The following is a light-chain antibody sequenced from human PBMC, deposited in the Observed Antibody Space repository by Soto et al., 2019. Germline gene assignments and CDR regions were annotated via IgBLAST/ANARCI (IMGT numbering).Light chain of an antibody. V-gene: IGKV1-39*01. Sequence: DIQLTQSPSYLSASVGDRVTIICRASQSINHYLNWYQQKPRKAPQLLIYAASSLQSGVPSRFSGSGSGTDFTLTISSLQPEDFATYYCQQSYSTPGTFGQGTKVDIK. CDR1: QSINHY. J-gene: IGKJ1*01. CDR3: QQSYSTPGT. CDR2: AAS.